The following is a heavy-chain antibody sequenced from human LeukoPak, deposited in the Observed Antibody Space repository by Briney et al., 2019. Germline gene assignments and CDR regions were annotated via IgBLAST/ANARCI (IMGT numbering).Heavy chain of an antibody. CDR3: AKDYYGS. V-gene: IGHV3-30*18. J-gene: IGHJ4*02. CDR2: ISYDGGNK. Sequence: GGSLRLSCVGSGLIFSNYGMHWVRQAPGKGLEWVAVISYDGGNKFYADSVKGRFTISRDNSKNTLYLQMNSLRAEDTALYYCAKDYYGSGGQGTQVTVSS. CDR1: GLIFSNYG. D-gene: IGHD3-10*01.